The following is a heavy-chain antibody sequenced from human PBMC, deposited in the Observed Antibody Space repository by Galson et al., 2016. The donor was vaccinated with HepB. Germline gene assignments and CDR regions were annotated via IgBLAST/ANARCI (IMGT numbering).Heavy chain of an antibody. CDR2: IKPDGREK. J-gene: IGHJ3*02. D-gene: IGHD3-10*01. CDR3: ARHLEYYYGSGLGHFDI. V-gene: IGHV3-7*01. CDR1: GFTLSNSW. Sequence: SLRLSCAASGFTLSNSWMNWVRQAPGKGLEWVANIKPDGREKYYVDSVRGRFTISRDNAKNSLSLQMNSLRVEDTAVYYCARHLEYYYGSGLGHFDIWGQGATVTVSS.